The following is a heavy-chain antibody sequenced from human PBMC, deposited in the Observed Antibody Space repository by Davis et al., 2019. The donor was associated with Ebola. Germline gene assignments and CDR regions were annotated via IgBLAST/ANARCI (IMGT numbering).Heavy chain of an antibody. CDR2: INHSGNT. CDR3: ARDRLDIVATDYYYGMDV. V-gene: IGHV4-34*01. J-gene: IGHJ6*02. Sequence: SQTLSLTSAVYGGSFSAYYWSWIRQPPGQGLEWIGEINHSGNTNYNPSLKSRVTISVDTSKNQFSLKLSSVTAADTAVYYCARDRLDIVATDYYYGMDVWGQGTTVTVSS. D-gene: IGHD5-12*01. CDR1: GGSFSAYY.